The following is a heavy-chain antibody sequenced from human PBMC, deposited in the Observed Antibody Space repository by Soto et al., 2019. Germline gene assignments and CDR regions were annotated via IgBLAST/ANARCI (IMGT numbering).Heavy chain of an antibody. CDR2: ISSSSYYT. CDR3: ARGGHIAAFGWGVEY. CDR1: GFTFSDYY. Sequence: QVQLVESGGGLVKPGGSLRLSCAASGFTFSDYYMSWIRQAPGKGLEWVSYISSSSYYTKYADPVKGRFTISRDNAKNELYLQSNSLGAEDPAVYYCARGGHIAAFGWGVEYWGQGTLVTVSS. V-gene: IGHV3-11*05. J-gene: IGHJ4*02. D-gene: IGHD3-10*01.